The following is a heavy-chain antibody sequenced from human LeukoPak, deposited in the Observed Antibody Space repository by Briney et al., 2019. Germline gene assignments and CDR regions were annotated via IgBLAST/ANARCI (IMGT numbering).Heavy chain of an antibody. J-gene: IGHJ3*02. D-gene: IGHD3-22*01. Sequence: GGSLRLSCAASGFTVSSNYMSWVRQAPGKGLAWVSVIYSGGSTYYADSVKGRFTISRDNSKNTLYLQMNSLRAEDTAVYYCARARPYYYDSSGYSETYAFDIWGQGTMVTVSS. CDR3: ARARPYYYDSSGYSETYAFDI. CDR2: IYSGGST. CDR1: GFTVSSNY. V-gene: IGHV3-66*02.